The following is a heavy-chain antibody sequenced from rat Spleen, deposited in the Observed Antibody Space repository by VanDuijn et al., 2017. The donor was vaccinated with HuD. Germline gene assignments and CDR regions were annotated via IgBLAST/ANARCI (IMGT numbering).Heavy chain of an antibody. CDR2: ITYDGGGT. Sequence: EVQLVESGGDLVQPGRSLKLSCAASGFTFSDYAMAWVRQAPTKGLEWVASITYDGGGTYYRDSVKGRFTISRDNAKSSLYLQMDSLRSEDTATYYCARHGQGRICFDYWGQGVMVTVSS. D-gene: IGHD4-2*01. J-gene: IGHJ2*01. V-gene: IGHV5-20*01. CDR1: GFTFSDYA. CDR3: ARHGQGRICFDY.